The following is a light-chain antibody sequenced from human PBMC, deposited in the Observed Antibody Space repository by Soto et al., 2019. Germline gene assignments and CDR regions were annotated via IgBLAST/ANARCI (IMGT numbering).Light chain of an antibody. Sequence: QSALTQPASVSGSPGQSNTISCTGTSSDIGGYNFVSWYRQHPGKAPKLIIFDVSDRPSGVSNRFSGSKSGHTASLTISGLQAEDEADYYCSSYTTTSALVVFGGGTKLTVL. CDR3: SSYTTTSALVV. CDR2: DVS. V-gene: IGLV2-14*01. J-gene: IGLJ3*02. CDR1: SSDIGGYNF.